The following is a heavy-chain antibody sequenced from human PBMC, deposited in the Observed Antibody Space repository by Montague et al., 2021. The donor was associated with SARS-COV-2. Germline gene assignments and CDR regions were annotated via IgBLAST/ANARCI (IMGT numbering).Heavy chain of an antibody. CDR3: ARGADYDFWSVFLGYKWFDP. Sequence: SETLSLTCAASGGSISGYYWAWIRQPPGKGLEWIGEINHSGSTNYNPSLKSRLTISVDTSKNQLSLKLNSMTAADTAVCYCARGADYDFWSVFLGYKWFDPWGLGTPVTVSS. D-gene: IGHD3-3*01. J-gene: IGHJ5*02. V-gene: IGHV4-34*01. CDR1: GGSISGYY. CDR2: INHSGST.